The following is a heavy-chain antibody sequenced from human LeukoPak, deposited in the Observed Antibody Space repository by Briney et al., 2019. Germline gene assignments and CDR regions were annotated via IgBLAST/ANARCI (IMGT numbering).Heavy chain of an antibody. J-gene: IGHJ4*02. Sequence: GASVKVSCKASGGTFSSYAISWVRQAPGQGLEWMGRIISIFGTANYAQKFQGRVTITTDESTNTAYMELSSLRSEDMAVYYCARGNWDSSGWYYDYWGQGTLVTVSS. CDR2: IISIFGTA. CDR3: ARGNWDSSGWYYDY. CDR1: GGTFSSYA. V-gene: IGHV1-69*05. D-gene: IGHD6-19*01.